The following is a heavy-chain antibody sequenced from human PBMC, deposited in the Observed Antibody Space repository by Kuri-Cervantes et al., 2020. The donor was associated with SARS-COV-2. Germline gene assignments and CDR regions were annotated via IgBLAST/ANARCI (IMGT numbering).Heavy chain of an antibody. Sequence: GGSLRLSCAASGFTFSSYSMNWVRQAPGKGLEWVSYISSSSSTIYYADSVKGRFTISRDNAKNSLYLQTNSLRAEDTAVYYCARVAGEGPIYYYYMDVWGKGTTVTVSS. V-gene: IGHV3-48*01. D-gene: IGHD3-10*01. CDR3: ARVAGEGPIYYYYMDV. J-gene: IGHJ6*03. CDR1: GFTFSSYS. CDR2: ISSSSSTI.